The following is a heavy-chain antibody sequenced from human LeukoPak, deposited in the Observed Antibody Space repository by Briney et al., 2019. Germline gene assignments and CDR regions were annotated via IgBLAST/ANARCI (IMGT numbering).Heavy chain of an antibody. CDR1: GGSFSGYY. V-gene: IGHV4-34*01. D-gene: IGHD3-22*01. J-gene: IGHJ4*02. CDR3: ARGVYYYDSSGYCGYDY. Sequence: PSETLSLTCAVYGGSFSGYYWSWIRQPPGKGLEWIGEINHSGSTNYNPSLKSRVTISVDTSKNQFSLKLNSVTAADTAVYYCARGVYYYDSSGYCGYDYWGQGTLVTVSS. CDR2: INHSGST.